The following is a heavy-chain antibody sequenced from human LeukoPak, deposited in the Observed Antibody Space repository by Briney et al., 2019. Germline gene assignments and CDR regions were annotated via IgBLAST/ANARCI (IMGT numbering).Heavy chain of an antibody. CDR1: GYTFTAYY. CDR2: INPKTGGT. D-gene: IGHD3-16*01. Sequence: ASVKVSCMASGYTFTAYYMNWVRQAPGQGLEWMGRINPKTGGTNYAQMFQGRVTMTRDTSINTAYMELSRLRSDDTAMYYCAREEGLGSLDYWGQGTLITVSS. V-gene: IGHV1-2*06. CDR3: AREEGLGSLDY. J-gene: IGHJ4*02.